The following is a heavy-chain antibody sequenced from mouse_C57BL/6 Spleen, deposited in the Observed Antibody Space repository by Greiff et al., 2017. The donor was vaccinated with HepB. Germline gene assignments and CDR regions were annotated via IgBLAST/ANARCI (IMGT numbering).Heavy chain of an antibody. CDR3: ARQGGDYAMDY. J-gene: IGHJ4*01. D-gene: IGHD1-1*02. CDR1: GFTFSSYT. CDR2: ISGGGGNT. V-gene: IGHV5-9*01. Sequence: EVKLVESGGGLVKPGGSLKLSCAASGFTFSSYTMSWVRQTPEKRLEWVATISGGGGNTYYPDSVKGRVTISRDNAKNTLYLQMSSLRSEDTALYYCARQGGDYAMDYWGQGTSVTVSS.